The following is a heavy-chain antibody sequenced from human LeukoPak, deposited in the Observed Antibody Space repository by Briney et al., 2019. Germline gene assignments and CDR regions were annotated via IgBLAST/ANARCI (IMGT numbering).Heavy chain of an antibody. CDR1: GFTFSSYG. CDR2: ISYDGSNK. D-gene: IGHD3-10*01. V-gene: IGHV3-30*03. J-gene: IGHJ4*02. Sequence: PGGSLRLSCAASGFTFSSYGMHWVRQAPGKGLEWVAVISYDGSNKYYADSVKGRFTISRDNSKNTLYLQMNSLRAEDTAVYYCARSGRITKGAFDYWGQGTLVTVSS. CDR3: ARSGRITKGAFDY.